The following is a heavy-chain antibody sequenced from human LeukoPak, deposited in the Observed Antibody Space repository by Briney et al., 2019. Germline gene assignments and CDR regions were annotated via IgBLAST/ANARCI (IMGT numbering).Heavy chain of an antibody. CDR2: MYYGRNS. Sequence: PSQTLSLTCIVSGDSIIRGDYYWTWIRQPPGKGLEWIGHMYYGRNSNYNPSLKSRLTISIDTSKNQFSLNQSSVTAADTAVYYCARGRYYGDYIDYWGQGTLVTVSS. V-gene: IGHV4-30-4*01. J-gene: IGHJ4*02. D-gene: IGHD4-17*01. CDR3: ARGRYYGDYIDY. CDR1: GDSIIRGDYY.